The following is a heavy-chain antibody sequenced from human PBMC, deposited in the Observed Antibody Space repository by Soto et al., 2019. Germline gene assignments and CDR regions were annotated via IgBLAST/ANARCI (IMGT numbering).Heavy chain of an antibody. D-gene: IGHD6-19*01. CDR1: GFTFSSYA. CDR2: ISGSGGST. CDR3: AKSAVAGTYYYYGMDA. J-gene: IGHJ6*02. Sequence: GSLRLSCAASGFTFSSYAMSWVRQAPGKGLEWVSAISGSGGSTYYADSVKGRLTIPRDNSKNTLYLQMNSLRAEDTAVYYCAKSAVAGTYYYYGMDAWGQGTTVTVSS. V-gene: IGHV3-23*01.